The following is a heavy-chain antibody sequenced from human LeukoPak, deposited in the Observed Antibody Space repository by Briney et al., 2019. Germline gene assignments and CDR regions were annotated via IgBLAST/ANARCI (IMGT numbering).Heavy chain of an antibody. J-gene: IGHJ4*02. D-gene: IGHD3-3*01. CDR1: GGTFSSYT. Sequence: SVKVSCKSSGGTFSSYTISWVRQAPGQGLELMGGIIPIFGTANYAQKFQGRVTITADESTSTAYMELSSLRSEDTAVYYCARLITIFGVVDSRHFDYWGQGTLVTVSS. V-gene: IGHV1-69*01. CDR2: IIPIFGTA. CDR3: ARLITIFGVVDSRHFDY.